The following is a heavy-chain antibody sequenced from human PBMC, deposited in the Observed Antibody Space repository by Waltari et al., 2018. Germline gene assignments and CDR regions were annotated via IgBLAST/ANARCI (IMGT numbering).Heavy chain of an antibody. J-gene: IGHJ4*02. CDR1: GGSISRTRYF. V-gene: IGHV4-39*07. Sequence: QLQLQESGPGLVRPSETLSLTCTVSGGSISRTRYFWGWVRQPPGKGLEWIGSMSYGGATNNNPPLKVRVTLSVNTPRTNFSLRLTSATAANTVFNYGAGPGCVGGVAPLGPAYGGKGSWFTVSS. D-gene: IGHD3-16*01. CDR2: MSYGGAT. CDR3: AGPGCVGGVAPLGPAY.